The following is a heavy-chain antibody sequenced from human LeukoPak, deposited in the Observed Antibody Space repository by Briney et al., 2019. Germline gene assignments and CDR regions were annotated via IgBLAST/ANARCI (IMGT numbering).Heavy chain of an antibody. CDR3: AKPARTDYADY. D-gene: IGHD1-14*01. V-gene: IGHV3-23*01. J-gene: IGHJ4*02. Sequence: GGSLRLSCIASGFTFSSSAMSWVRQAPGKGLEWVSSINGSGDRTYYADSVKGRFTISRDNSKNTLYLQMNSLRAEDTAVYYCAKPARTDYADYWGQGTLVTVSS. CDR1: GFTFSSSA. CDR2: INGSGDRT.